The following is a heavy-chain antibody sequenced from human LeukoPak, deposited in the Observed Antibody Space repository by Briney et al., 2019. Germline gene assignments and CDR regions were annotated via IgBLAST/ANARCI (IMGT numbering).Heavy chain of an antibody. CDR2: IYYSGST. CDR1: GGSVSSSSYY. D-gene: IGHD6-19*01. V-gene: IGHV4-39*01. Sequence: PSETLSLTCTVSGGSVSSSSYYWGWIRQPPGKGLEWIGTIYYSGSTYYNPSLKSRVTISVDTSKNQFSLKLSSVTAADTAVYYCAKHLYSSGWFNWFDPRGQGTLVTVSS. CDR3: AKHLYSSGWFNWFDP. J-gene: IGHJ5*02.